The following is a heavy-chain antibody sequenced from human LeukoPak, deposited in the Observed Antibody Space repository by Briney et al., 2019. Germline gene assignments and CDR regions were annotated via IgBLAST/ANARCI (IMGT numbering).Heavy chain of an antibody. V-gene: IGHV3-53*01. CDR1: GFTASSNS. CDR2: IYSGGST. J-gene: IGHJ4*02. Sequence: GGSLRLSCAASGFTASSNSMGWVRQAPGKGLEWVSVIYSGGSTYYADSVKGRFTISRDNAKNTLYLQMNSLRVEDTAVYYCARAATAVGYFDYWGQGTLVTVSS. D-gene: IGHD4-23*01. CDR3: ARAATAVGYFDY.